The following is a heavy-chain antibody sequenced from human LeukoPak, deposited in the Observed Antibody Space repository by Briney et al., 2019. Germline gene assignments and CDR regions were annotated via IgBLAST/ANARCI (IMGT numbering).Heavy chain of an antibody. CDR1: GASISSFY. J-gene: IGHJ5*02. D-gene: IGHD3-22*01. CDR2: MYHSGSP. CDR3: ARGGHYDTSGYYAVVDL. V-gene: IGHV4-59*01. Sequence: PSQTLSLTCSVSGASISSFYWSWLRQPPGKGPEWIGDMYHSGSPNYNPSLDSRLTISIDTSNSQFSLRLSSVTAADTAVYYCARGGHYDTSGYYAVVDLWGQGTLVTVSS.